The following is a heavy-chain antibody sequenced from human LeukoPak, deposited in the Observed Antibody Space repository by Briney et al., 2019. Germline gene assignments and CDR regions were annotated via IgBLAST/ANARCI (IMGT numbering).Heavy chain of an antibody. Sequence: GGSLRLSCAASGFTFSSYSMNWVRQAPGKGLEWVANINQDGNEKYYVDSVKGRFTVSRDNAKNSLYLQMNSLRAEDTALYYCARLVITGSHGRGWFDRWGQGTLVTVSS. CDR1: GFTFSSYS. J-gene: IGHJ5*02. V-gene: IGHV3-7*01. CDR2: INQDGNEK. CDR3: ARLVITGSHGRGWFDR. D-gene: IGHD3-16*01.